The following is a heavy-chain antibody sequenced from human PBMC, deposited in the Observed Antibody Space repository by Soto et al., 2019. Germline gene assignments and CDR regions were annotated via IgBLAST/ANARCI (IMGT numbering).Heavy chain of an antibody. D-gene: IGHD1-26*01. J-gene: IGHJ4*02. Sequence: EVQLLESGGGLVQPGGSLRLSCAASGFTFSSYAMSWVRQAPGKGLEWVSAISDSGGSTYYADSVKGRFTISRDNSKSTLYLQVNSLRADDTAVYYCAKDRGGSYYHFDYWGQGTLVTVST. V-gene: IGHV3-23*01. CDR1: GFTFSSYA. CDR3: AKDRGGSYYHFDY. CDR2: ISDSGGST.